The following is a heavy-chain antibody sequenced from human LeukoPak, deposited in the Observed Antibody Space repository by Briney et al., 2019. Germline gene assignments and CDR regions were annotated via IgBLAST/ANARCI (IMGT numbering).Heavy chain of an antibody. CDR2: ISYDGSNK. D-gene: IGHD2-15*01. CDR1: GFTFSSYA. CDR3: ARDWRGYCSGGSCYEGDWFDP. J-gene: IGHJ5*02. Sequence: GSLRLSCAASGFTFSSYAMHWVRQAPGKGLEWVAVISYDGSNKYYADSVKGRFTISRDNSKNTLYLQMNSLRAEDTAVYYCARDWRGYCSGGSCYEGDWFDPWGQGTLVTVSS. V-gene: IGHV3-30-3*01.